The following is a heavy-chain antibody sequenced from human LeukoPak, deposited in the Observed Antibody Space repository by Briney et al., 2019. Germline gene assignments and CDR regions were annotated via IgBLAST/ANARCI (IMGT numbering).Heavy chain of an antibody. Sequence: PGGSLRLSCAASGFTFSSYWMSWVRQAPGKGLEWVANIKQDGSEKYYVDSVKGRFTISRDNAKNSLYLQMNSLRAEDTAVYYCARCGIAAAGPKYFQHWGQGTLVTVSS. CDR1: GFTFSSYW. CDR3: ARCGIAAAGPKYFQH. V-gene: IGHV3-7*01. CDR2: IKQDGSEK. D-gene: IGHD6-25*01. J-gene: IGHJ1*01.